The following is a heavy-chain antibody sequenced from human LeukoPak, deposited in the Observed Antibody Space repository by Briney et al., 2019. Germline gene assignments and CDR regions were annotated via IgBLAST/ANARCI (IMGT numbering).Heavy chain of an antibody. CDR2: ISDDGTKK. V-gene: IGHV3-30*01. CDR3: ARGASGFFDY. J-gene: IGHJ4*02. D-gene: IGHD3-3*01. CDR1: GFTFSTYG. Sequence: GRSLRLSCAASGFTFSTYGVHWVRQAPGEGLEWAAVISDDGTKKYYADSVKGRFTISRDNSKNTLYLQMNSLRPEDTAVYYCARGASGFFDYWGQGTLVTVSS.